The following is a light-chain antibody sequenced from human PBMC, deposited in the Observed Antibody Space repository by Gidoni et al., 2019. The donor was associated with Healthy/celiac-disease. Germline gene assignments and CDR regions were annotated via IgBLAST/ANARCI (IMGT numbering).Light chain of an antibody. Sequence: QSVLTHPPSASGTPGPRVTISCSGSSPNIGSNTVNWYQQLPGTAPKLLIYSNNQRPSGVPDRFSGSKSGTSASLAISGLQSEDEADYYCAAWDDSLNGLVFGGGTKLTVL. J-gene: IGLJ2*01. CDR3: AAWDDSLNGLV. CDR1: SPNIGSNT. CDR2: SNN. V-gene: IGLV1-44*01.